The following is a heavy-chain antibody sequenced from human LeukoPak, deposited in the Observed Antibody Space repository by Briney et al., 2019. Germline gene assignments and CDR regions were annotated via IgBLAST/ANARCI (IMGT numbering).Heavy chain of an antibody. J-gene: IGHJ4*02. CDR3: VREGEGPLSKDFDY. V-gene: IGHV1-2*02. D-gene: IGHD2/OR15-2a*01. Sequence: GASVKVSCKSSGFTFTDHYIHWVRQAPGQGLEWMGYIGPHSTFTSSPQEFQGRVTMIRDTSMTTAYMELTRLTSDDTAVYYCVREGEGPLSKDFDYWGQGTLVTVSS. CDR1: GFTFTDHY. CDR2: IGPHSTFT.